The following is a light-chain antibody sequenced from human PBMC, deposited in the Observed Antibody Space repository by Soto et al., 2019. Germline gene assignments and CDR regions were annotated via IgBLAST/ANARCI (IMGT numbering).Light chain of an antibody. CDR2: DAS. Sequence: AIRMTQSPSSFSSSTVDRFSITCRATQDIGTYLAWYQQIPGKAPKLLIYDASTLQTGVPSRFSGSGSGTDFTLTISYLQSEDFGTYYCQQFYNYPRTFGQGTKVDIK. CDR3: QQFYNYPRT. J-gene: IGKJ1*01. V-gene: IGKV1-8*01. CDR1: QDIGTY.